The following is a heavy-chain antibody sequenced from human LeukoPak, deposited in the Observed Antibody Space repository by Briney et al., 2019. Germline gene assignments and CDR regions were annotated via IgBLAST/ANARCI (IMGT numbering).Heavy chain of an antibody. CDR1: GFTFSSYG. D-gene: IGHD1-26*01. Sequence: PGGSLRLSCAASGFTFSSYGMHWVRQAPGKGLEWVAFIRYDGSNKYYADSVKGRFTISRDNSKNTLYLQMNSLRAEDTAVYYCAKWNRYSGSYHSQYMDVWGKGTTVTVSS. V-gene: IGHV3-30*02. J-gene: IGHJ6*03. CDR2: IRYDGSNK. CDR3: AKWNRYSGSYHSQYMDV.